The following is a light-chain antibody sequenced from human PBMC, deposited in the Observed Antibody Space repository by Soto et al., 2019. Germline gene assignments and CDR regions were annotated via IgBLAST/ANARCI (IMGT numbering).Light chain of an antibody. CDR3: NSCTSRSILV. V-gene: IGLV2-14*01. J-gene: IGLJ2*01. Sequence: QSALTQTASVSGSPGQSITISCTGTSRDVGGYNYVSWYQQHPGKAPKLMIYDVSNRSSGVSNRFSGSKSGNTASLTISGLKAEYEADYYYNSCTSRSILVFGGGTKVTVL. CDR2: DVS. CDR1: SRDVGGYNY.